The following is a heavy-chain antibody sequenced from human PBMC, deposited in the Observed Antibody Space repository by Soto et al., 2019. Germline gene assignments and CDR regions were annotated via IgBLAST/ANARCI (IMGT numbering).Heavy chain of an antibody. CDR1: GGSISSGGYY. CDR3: ARDRGSSTPHWFDP. V-gene: IGHV4-31*03. J-gene: IGHJ5*02. CDR2: IYYSGGT. D-gene: IGHD2-2*01. Sequence: SETLSLTCTVSGGSISSGGYYWSWIRQHPGKGLEWIGYIYYSGGTYYNPSLKSRVTISVDTSKNQFSLKLSSVTAADTAVYYCARDRGSSTPHWFDPWGQGTLVTVS.